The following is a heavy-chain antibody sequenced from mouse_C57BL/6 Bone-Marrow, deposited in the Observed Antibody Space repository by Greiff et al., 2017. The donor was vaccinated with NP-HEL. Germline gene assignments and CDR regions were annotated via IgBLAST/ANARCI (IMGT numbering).Heavy chain of an antibody. Sequence: QVQLQQPGAELVKPGASVKLSCKASGYTFTNYWMHWVKQRPGRGLEWIGRIDPNSGGTKYNEKFKSKATLTVDKPSSTAYMRLSSLTSEDSAVYYCTRDYYGSSYFDYGGQGTTLTVSA. D-gene: IGHD1-1*01. CDR1: GYTFTNYW. J-gene: IGHJ2*01. CDR2: IDPNSGGT. CDR3: TRDYYGSSYFDY. V-gene: IGHV1-72*01.